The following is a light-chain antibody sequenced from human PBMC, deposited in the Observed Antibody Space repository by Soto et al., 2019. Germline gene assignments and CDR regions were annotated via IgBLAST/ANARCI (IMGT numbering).Light chain of an antibody. CDR3: SSYTSSSTLTV. CDR1: SSDVGSYNF. V-gene: IGLV2-14*01. J-gene: IGLJ1*01. CDR2: DVS. Sequence: SALTQPASVSGSPGQSITISCTGTSSDVGSYNFVSWYQQHPGKAPKLMIYDVSHRPSGVSNRFSGSKSGNTASLTISGLQVEDEADYYCSSYTSSSTLTVFGTGTKVTVL.